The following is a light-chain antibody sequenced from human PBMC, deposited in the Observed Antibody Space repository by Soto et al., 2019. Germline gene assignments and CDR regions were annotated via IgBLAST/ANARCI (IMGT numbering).Light chain of an antibody. Sequence: EIVMTQSPATLSVSPGERATLSCRASQSVSSNLAWYQQKPGQAPRLLIYSASTRATGIPARFSGSGSGTEFTLTISSLQSEDFAAYYCQQYNNWPQTFGQGTKVEIK. CDR2: SAS. CDR1: QSVSSN. J-gene: IGKJ1*01. V-gene: IGKV3-15*01. CDR3: QQYNNWPQT.